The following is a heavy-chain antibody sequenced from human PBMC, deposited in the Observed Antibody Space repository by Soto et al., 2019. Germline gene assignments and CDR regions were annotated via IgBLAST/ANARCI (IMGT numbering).Heavy chain of an antibody. D-gene: IGHD6-19*01. V-gene: IGHV3-21*04. CDR2: INGRGTYV. CDR3: ARDTVAGTYYYYGMDV. J-gene: IGHJ6*02. CDR1: GFTFNSFS. Sequence: GGSLRLSCSASGFTFNSFSMSWVRQAPGKGLEWVASINGRGTYVYYADSLKGRFTLSRDNARNSLFLQMSSLRAEDTAVYYCARDTVAGTYYYYGMDVWGQGTTVTVSS.